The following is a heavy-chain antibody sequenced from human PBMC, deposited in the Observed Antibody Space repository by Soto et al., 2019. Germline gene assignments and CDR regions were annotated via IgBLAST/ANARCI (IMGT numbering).Heavy chain of an antibody. Sequence: GGSLRLSCAAFGFTFSSYAMSWVRQAPGKGLEWVSAISGSGSTFYADSVKGRFTISRDNSKNTLYLQMNSLRAEDTAVYYCAKEKDYDYVWGSYRYTSDYWGQGTLVTVSS. V-gene: IGHV3-23*01. J-gene: IGHJ4*02. CDR2: ISGSGST. CDR1: GFTFSSYA. CDR3: AKEKDYDYVWGSYRYTSDY. D-gene: IGHD3-16*02.